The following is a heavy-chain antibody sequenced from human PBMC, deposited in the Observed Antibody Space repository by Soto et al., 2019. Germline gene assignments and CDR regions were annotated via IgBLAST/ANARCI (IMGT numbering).Heavy chain of an antibody. CDR1: GFTFSSRA. Sequence: GGSLRLSCAASGFTFSSRAMSWVRQAPGKGLEWVSSLSDGGGSTYYADSVKGRFAISRDNSKNTLYLQMNSLRAEDTAVYYCAQDPYRYDYIWGSYRDHAFDIWGQGTMVTVSS. D-gene: IGHD3-16*02. V-gene: IGHV3-23*01. CDR2: LSDGGGST. CDR3: AQDPYRYDYIWGSYRDHAFDI. J-gene: IGHJ3*02.